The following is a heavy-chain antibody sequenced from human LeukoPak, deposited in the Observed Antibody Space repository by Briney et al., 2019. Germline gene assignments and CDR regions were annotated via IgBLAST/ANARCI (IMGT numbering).Heavy chain of an antibody. J-gene: IGHJ3*02. CDR1: GGSISSSNW. D-gene: IGHD6-13*01. CDR2: IYHSGST. V-gene: IGHV4-4*02. Sequence: PAEPLSLTCAVSGGSISSSNWWSWVRQPPGKGLEWIGEIYHSGSTNYNPSLKSRVTISVDKSKNKFSLKLSSVTAADTAVYYCARQEGSSWYGDAFDIWGQGTMVTVSS. CDR3: ARQEGSSWYGDAFDI.